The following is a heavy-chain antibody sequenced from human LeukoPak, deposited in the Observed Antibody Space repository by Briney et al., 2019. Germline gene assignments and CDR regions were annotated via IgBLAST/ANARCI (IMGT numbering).Heavy chain of an antibody. Sequence: GGSLRLSCAASGFTFSGSAMHWVRQASGKGLEWVGRIRSKANSYATAYAASVKGRFTIYRDDSKNTAYLQMNSLKTEDTAVYYCTRPIIAYCGGDCYYYFDYWGQGTLVTVSS. CDR2: IRSKANSYAT. CDR1: GFTFSGSA. D-gene: IGHD2-21*02. V-gene: IGHV3-73*01. J-gene: IGHJ4*02. CDR3: TRPIIAYCGGDCYYYFDY.